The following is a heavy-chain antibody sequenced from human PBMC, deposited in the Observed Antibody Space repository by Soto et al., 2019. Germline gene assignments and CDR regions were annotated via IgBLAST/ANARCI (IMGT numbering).Heavy chain of an antibody. Sequence: GGSLRLSCEASGFTFSNFGMNWVRQAPGNGLEWVARVWYDGSSKYYVDSVKGRFTISRDNSKETVYLQMNSLRAEDTGVYYCAREIDSNYDGMEVWGQGTTVTVSS. V-gene: IGHV3-33*01. D-gene: IGHD4-4*01. CDR3: AREIDSNYDGMEV. CDR1: GFTFSNFG. CDR2: VWYDGSSK. J-gene: IGHJ6*02.